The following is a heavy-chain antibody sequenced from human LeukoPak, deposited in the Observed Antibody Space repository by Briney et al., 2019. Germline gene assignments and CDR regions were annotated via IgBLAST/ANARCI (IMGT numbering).Heavy chain of an antibody. V-gene: IGHV4-39*01. D-gene: IGHD6-25*01. Sequence: SETLSLTCTVSGGSISSSSYYWGWIRQPPGKGLEWIGSIYSSGSTYYNSSLKSRVTISIDMSKNQVSLKMSSVTAADTAVYYCAKSGGYGLIDYWGQGTLVTVSS. CDR2: IYSSGST. CDR1: GGSISSSSYY. CDR3: AKSGGYGLIDY. J-gene: IGHJ4*01.